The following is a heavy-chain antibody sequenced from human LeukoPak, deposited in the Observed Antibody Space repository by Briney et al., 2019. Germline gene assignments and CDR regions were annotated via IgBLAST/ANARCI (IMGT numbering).Heavy chain of an antibody. D-gene: IGHD2-15*01. CDR2: IYESGST. CDR3: ARGAWATRLGS. CDR1: GESLNSYY. J-gene: IGHJ4*02. Sequence: SETLSLTCAVYGESLNSYYWSWIRQPPGKGLERIGEIYESGSTEYNPSLKSRVTISMVPSKQQFSLSLTSVTAADTAVYYCARGAWATRLGSWGLGTPVIVSS. V-gene: IGHV4-34*01.